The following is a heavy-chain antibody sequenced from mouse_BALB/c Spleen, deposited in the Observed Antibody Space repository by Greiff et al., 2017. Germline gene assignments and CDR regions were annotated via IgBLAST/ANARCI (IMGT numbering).Heavy chain of an antibody. J-gene: IGHJ1*01. CDR1: GYSITSGYS. V-gene: IGHV3-1*02. D-gene: IGHD2-1*01. CDR3: ARSPYGNNWYFDV. CDR2: IHYSGST. Sequence: EVQRVESGPDLVKPSQSLSLTCTVTGYSITSGYSWPWIRQFPGNKLEWMGYIHYSGSTNYNPSLKSRISITRDTSKNQFFLQLNSVTTEDTATYYCARSPYGNNWYFDVWGAGTTVTVSS.